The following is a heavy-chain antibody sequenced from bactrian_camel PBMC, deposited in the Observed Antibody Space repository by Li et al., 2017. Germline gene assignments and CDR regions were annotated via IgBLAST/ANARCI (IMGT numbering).Heavy chain of an antibody. J-gene: IGHJ4*01. D-gene: IGHD3*01. CDR1: PSTFSTSSR. V-gene: IGHV3S9*01. CDR3: AAGRYCRSGSWLLDRYEYDN. CDR2: IDIDGNT. Sequence: HVQLVESGGGSVQAGGSLRLSCRVSPSTFSTSSRMVAWFRQAPGKEREGVAGIDIDGNTDYVDSVKGRFTISTANAKNTLILLMNNLKPEDSAMYYCAAGRYCRSGSWLLDRYEYDNWGQGTQVTVSS.